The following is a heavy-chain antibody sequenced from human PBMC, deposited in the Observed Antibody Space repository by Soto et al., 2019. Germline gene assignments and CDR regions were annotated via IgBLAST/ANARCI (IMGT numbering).Heavy chain of an antibody. CDR2: ISYDGSNK. D-gene: IGHD2-2*01. J-gene: IGHJ5*02. CDR3: AKDNCISTSCYRLYNWFDP. V-gene: IGHV3-30*18. CDR1: GFTFSSYG. Sequence: QVQLVESGGGVVQPGKSLRLSCAASGFTFSSYGMHWVRQAPGKGLEWVAVISYDGSNKYYADSVKGRFTISRDNSXKXLXXQMNSLRAEDTAVYYCAKDNCISTSCYRLYNWFDPWGQGTLVTVSS.